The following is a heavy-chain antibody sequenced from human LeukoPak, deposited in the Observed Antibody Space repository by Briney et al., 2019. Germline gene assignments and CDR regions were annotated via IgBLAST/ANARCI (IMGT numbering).Heavy chain of an antibody. CDR2: VFGSGGSA. CDR3: GKTTTGYSSGQKPAWPVDY. CDR1: GFTFNTYA. V-gene: IGHV3-23*01. D-gene: IGHD6-19*01. J-gene: IGHJ4*02. Sequence: GGSLRLSCVASGFTFNTYAMYWVRQAPGKGLEWVSGVFGSGGSAHYADSVKGRFTISRDNSKNTVYLEMGSLRAEDTAIYYCGKTTTGYSSGQKPAWPVDYWGQGTLVTVSS.